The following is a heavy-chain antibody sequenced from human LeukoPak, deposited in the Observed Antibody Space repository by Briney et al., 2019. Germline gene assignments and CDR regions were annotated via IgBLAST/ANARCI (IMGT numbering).Heavy chain of an antibody. CDR2: ISYDGSNK. V-gene: IGHV3-30-3*01. Sequence: GGSLRLSCAASGFTFSSYAMHWVRQAPGKGLEWVAVISYDGSNKYYADSVKGRFTISRDNSKNTLYLQMNSLRAEDTAVYYCARDCIAAAGLFDYWGQETLVTVSS. CDR3: ARDCIAAAGLFDY. J-gene: IGHJ4*02. CDR1: GFTFSSYA. D-gene: IGHD6-13*01.